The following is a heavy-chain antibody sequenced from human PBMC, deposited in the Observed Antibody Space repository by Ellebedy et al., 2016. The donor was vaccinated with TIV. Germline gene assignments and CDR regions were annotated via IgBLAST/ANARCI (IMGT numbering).Heavy chain of an antibody. J-gene: IGHJ4*02. CDR3: ARGSQYDILSGHLAFDY. V-gene: IGHV3-13*01. CDR2: IGAAGDT. D-gene: IGHD3-9*01. Sequence: GGSLRLXXAASGFSFTRYDMHWVRQSAGKGLEWVSAIGAAGDTYYPGSVKGRFTISKDNAKNSLSLLMNTLSVGYTAVYYCARGSQYDILSGHLAFDYWGQGALVTVSS. CDR1: GFSFTRYD.